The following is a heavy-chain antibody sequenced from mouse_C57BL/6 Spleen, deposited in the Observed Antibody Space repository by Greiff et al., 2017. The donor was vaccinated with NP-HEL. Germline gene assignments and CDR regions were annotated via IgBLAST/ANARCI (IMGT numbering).Heavy chain of an antibody. CDR3: ARNPHYYGSSHFDY. J-gene: IGHJ2*01. CDR2: IWTGGGT. D-gene: IGHD1-1*01. V-gene: IGHV2-9-1*01. CDR1: GFSLTSYA. Sequence: VKLVESGPGLVAPSQSLSITCTVSGFSLTSYAISWVRQPPGKGLEWLGVIWTGGGTNYNSALKSRLSISKDNSKSQVFLKMNSLQTDDTARYYCARNPHYYGSSHFDYWGQGTTLTVSS.